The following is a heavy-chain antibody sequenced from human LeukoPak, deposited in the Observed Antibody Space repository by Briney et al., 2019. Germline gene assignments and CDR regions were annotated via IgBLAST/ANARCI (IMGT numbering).Heavy chain of an antibody. D-gene: IGHD6-13*01. V-gene: IGHV3-9*01. CDR1: GFTFDDYA. CDR3: EKSYSSSWYGGNDY. CDR2: ISWNSGSI. J-gene: IGHJ4*02. Sequence: GGSLRLSCAASGFTFDDYAMHWVRQAPGKGLEWVSGISWNSGSIGYADSVKGRFTISRDNAKNSLYLQMNSLRAEDTAFYYCEKSYSSSWYGGNDYWGQGTLVTVSS.